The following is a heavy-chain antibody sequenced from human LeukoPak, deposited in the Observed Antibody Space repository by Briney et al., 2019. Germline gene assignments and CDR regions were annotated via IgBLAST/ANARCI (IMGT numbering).Heavy chain of an antibody. V-gene: IGHV3-9*01. CDR1: GFTFDDYA. Sequence: GGSLRLSCAASGFTFDDYAMHWVRQAPGKGLEWVSGISWNSGSIGYADSVKGRFTISRDNAKNSLYLQMNSLRAEDTALYYCAKDSLGVVTATLFDYWGQGTRVTVSS. J-gene: IGHJ4*02. CDR3: AKDSLGVVTATLFDY. CDR2: ISWNSGSI. D-gene: IGHD2-21*02.